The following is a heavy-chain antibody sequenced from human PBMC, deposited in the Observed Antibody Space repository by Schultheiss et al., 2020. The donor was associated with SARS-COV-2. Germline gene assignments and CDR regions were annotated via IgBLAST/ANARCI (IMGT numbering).Heavy chain of an antibody. V-gene: IGHV3-23*01. CDR1: GFTFSTYT. J-gene: IGHJ6*02. CDR2: ISGSGGST. CDR3: ARDQKIQGGYSYGKGGMDV. D-gene: IGHD5-18*01. Sequence: GGSLRLSCAASGFTFSTYTMHWVRQAPGKGLEWVSAISGSGGSTYYADSVKGRFTISRDNSKNTLYLQMNSLRAEDTAVYYCARDQKIQGGYSYGKGGMDVWGQGTTVTVSS.